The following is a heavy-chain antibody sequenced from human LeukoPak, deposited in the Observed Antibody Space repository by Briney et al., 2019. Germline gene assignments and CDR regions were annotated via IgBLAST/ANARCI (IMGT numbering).Heavy chain of an antibody. CDR3: ARGGRGKSGFDY. D-gene: IGHD2-15*01. CDR2: IIPIFGTA. CDR1: GGTFSSYA. J-gene: IGHJ4*02. Sequence: SVKVSCKASGGTFSSYAISWVRQAPGQGLEWMGGIIPIFGTANYAQKFQGRVTITADKSTSTAYMELSSLRSEDTAVYYCARGGRGKSGFDYWGQGTLVTVSS. V-gene: IGHV1-69*06.